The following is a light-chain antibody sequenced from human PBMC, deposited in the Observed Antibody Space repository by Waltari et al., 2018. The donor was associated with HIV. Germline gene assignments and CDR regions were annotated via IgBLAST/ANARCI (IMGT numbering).Light chain of an antibody. CDR1: QGISNY. CDR2: AAS. J-gene: IGKJ4*01. Sequence: IQMTQSPSSLSASVGDRVTITCRASQGISNYLAWYQQKAGEVPKLLIYAASTLQSGVPSRVSGTRSGTDFTLTITSLQPEDVATYYCQNYNSGPALTFGGGTKVAIK. CDR3: QNYNSGPALT. V-gene: IGKV1-27*01.